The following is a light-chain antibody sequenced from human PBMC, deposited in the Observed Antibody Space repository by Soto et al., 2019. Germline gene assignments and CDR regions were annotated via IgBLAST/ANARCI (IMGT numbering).Light chain of an antibody. CDR2: DAS. J-gene: IGKJ3*01. CDR1: QSISSY. V-gene: IGKV3-11*01. Sequence: IVLTQSPATLSLSPGERATLSCRASQSISSYLAWYQQKPGQPPRLLIHDASNRATGIPARFSGSGSGTDLTLTISSLEPEDFAVYYCQQRSNWPPVTFGPGTKVDLK. CDR3: QQRSNWPPVT.